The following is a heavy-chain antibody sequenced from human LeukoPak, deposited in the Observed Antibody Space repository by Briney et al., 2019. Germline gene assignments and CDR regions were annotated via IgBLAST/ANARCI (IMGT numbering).Heavy chain of an antibody. CDR1: GYTFTGYY. J-gene: IGHJ6*02. D-gene: IGHD6-6*01. CDR2: INPNSGGT. CDR3: ARELYSSSSPGDGYGMDV. V-gene: IGHV1-2*02. Sequence: ASVKVSCTACGYTFTGYYMHLVRQAPGQGLEWMGWINPNSGGTNYAQKFQGRVTMTRDTSISTAYMELSRLRSDDTAVYYCARELYSSSSPGDGYGMDVWGQGTTVTVSS.